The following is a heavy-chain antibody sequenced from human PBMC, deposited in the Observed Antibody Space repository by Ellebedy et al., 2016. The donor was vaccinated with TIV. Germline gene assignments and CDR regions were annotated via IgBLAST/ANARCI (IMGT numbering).Heavy chain of an antibody. J-gene: IGHJ4*02. Sequence: MPGGSLRLSCTVSGGSINSGDSYWSWVRQPPGKGLEWIGYIYYSGSTNYNPSLKSRVTISVDTSKNQFSLKLSSVTAADTAVYYCARGSDYYDSSGYYSFDYWGQGTLVTVSS. CDR1: GGSINSGDSY. V-gene: IGHV4-61*08. D-gene: IGHD3-22*01. CDR3: ARGSDYYDSSGYYSFDY. CDR2: IYYSGST.